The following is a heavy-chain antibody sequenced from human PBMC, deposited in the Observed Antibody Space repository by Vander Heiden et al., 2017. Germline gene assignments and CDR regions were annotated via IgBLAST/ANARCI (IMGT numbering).Heavy chain of an antibody. Sequence: QVQLVQSGAEVKKPRASVQVSCRASGYTFTTYYLHLEGQATGQGLEWMGRVNPISGGTDYAQQFKGRVTMTRKTSINTVYMELSSLRSEDTAVYFCAKDLHCSSPSCSTLENDYGMDIWGQGTTVTVSS. CDR1: GYTFTTYY. D-gene: IGHD2-2*02. V-gene: IGHV1-8*01. CDR2: VNPISGGT. J-gene: IGHJ6*02. CDR3: AKDLHCSSPSCSTLENDYGMDI.